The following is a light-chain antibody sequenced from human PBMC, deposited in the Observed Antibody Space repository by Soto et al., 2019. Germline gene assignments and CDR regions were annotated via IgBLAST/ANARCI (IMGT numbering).Light chain of an antibody. CDR3: SSYTRSGTYV. J-gene: IGLJ1*01. CDR2: DVS. CDR1: SSDIGSYNH. Sequence: QSALTQPPSVSGSPGQSVTISCSGTSSDIGSYNHVSWYQQPPGTAPKVMIYDVSKRPSGVLDRFSGSKSGNTASLTISGLQAEDESDYYCSSYTRSGTYVLGTGTKVTVL. V-gene: IGLV2-18*02.